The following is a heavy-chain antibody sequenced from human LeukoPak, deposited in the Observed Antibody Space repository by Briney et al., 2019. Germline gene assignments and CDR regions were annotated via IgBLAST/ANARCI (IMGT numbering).Heavy chain of an antibody. CDR3: ARGVFDFWSGYYVTFDY. Sequence: SETLSLTCAVYGGSFSGYYWSWIRQPPGKGLEWIGEINHSGSTNYNPSLKSRVTISVDTSKNRFSLKLSSVTAADTAVYYCARGVFDFWSGYYVTFDYWGQGTLVTVSS. J-gene: IGHJ4*02. CDR1: GGSFSGYY. D-gene: IGHD3-3*01. CDR2: INHSGST. V-gene: IGHV4-34*01.